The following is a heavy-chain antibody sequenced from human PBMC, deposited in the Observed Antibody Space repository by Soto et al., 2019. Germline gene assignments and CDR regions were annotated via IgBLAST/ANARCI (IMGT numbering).Heavy chain of an antibody. CDR1: GFTFSSYA. J-gene: IGHJ6*02. Sequence: GGSLRLSCAASGFTFSSYAMSWVRQAPGKGLEWVSAISGSGGSTYYADSVKGRFTISRDNTKNTLYLKMNSLRAEDTAVYYCAKPGYSYGQSRSYYYYGMDVWGQGTTVTVSS. D-gene: IGHD5-18*01. CDR2: ISGSGGST. V-gene: IGHV3-23*01. CDR3: AKPGYSYGQSRSYYYYGMDV.